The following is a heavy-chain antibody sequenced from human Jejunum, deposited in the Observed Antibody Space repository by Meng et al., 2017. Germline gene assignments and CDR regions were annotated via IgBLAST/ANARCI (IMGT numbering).Heavy chain of an antibody. CDR3: AREGAASARFFDK. J-gene: IGHJ4*02. Sequence: QVQLVQSGAEVKKPGASVEVSCMASGYTFTNHHMHWVRQAPGQGPEWMGIITPSNGDTGYAQKFQGRVSMTRDTSTSTVYMELSGLTSEDTAMYYCAREGAASARFFDKWGQGTLVTVSS. CDR2: ITPSNGDT. D-gene: IGHD6-6*01. V-gene: IGHV1-46*01. CDR1: GYTFTNHH.